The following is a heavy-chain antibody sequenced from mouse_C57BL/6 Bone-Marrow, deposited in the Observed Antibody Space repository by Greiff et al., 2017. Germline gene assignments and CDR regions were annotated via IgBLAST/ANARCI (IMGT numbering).Heavy chain of an antibody. CDR2: ISTYYGAA. CDR1: GYTFTDYA. D-gene: IGHD2-12*01. Sequence: QVQLQQSGPELVRPGVSVKISCKGSGYTFTDYAMHWVKQSHAKSLEWIGVISTYYGAASYNQKFKDKATMTVDKSSSTVYMELARLTSEDSAVYYCARSAYYRFAYWGQGTLVTVSA. J-gene: IGHJ3*01. CDR3: ARSAYYRFAY. V-gene: IGHV1-67*01.